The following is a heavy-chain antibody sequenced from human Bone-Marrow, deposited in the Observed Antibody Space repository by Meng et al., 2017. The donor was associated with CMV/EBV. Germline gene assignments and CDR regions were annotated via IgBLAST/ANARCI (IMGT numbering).Heavy chain of an antibody. CDR3: ARGMGSYYVDY. Sequence: SETLSLTCAVYGGSFSGYYWSWIRQPPGKGLEWIGEINHSGSTNYNPSLKSRVTISVDTSKNQFSLKLSSVTAADTAVYYCARGMGSYYVDYWGQGTLVTVPS. CDR1: GGSFSGYY. D-gene: IGHD2-8*01. CDR2: INHSGST. J-gene: IGHJ4*02. V-gene: IGHV4-34*01.